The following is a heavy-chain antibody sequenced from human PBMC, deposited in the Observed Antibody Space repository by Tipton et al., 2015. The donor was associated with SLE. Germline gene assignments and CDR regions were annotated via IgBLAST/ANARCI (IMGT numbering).Heavy chain of an antibody. CDR3: ARRITYGIPFDH. Sequence: TLSLTCTVSDDSISNGDYYWSWVRQHPGEGLEWIGYIYFSGNTYYNPSLESRVTISVDTSKNQFSLRLNSVTAADTAVYYCARRITYGIPFDHWGQGILVTISS. D-gene: IGHD4-17*01. J-gene: IGHJ4*02. V-gene: IGHV4-31*03. CDR1: DDSISNGDYY. CDR2: IYFSGNT.